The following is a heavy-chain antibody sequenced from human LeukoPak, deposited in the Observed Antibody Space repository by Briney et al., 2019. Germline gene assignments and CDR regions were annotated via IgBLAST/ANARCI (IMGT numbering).Heavy chain of an antibody. CDR1: GFTFSSYS. CDR2: ISSSSSYI. D-gene: IGHD1-14*01. J-gene: IGHJ3*02. Sequence: KPGGSLGLSCAASGFTFSSYSMNWVRQAPGKGLEWVSSISSSSSYIYYADSVKGRFTISRDNAKNSLYLQMNSLRAENTAVYYCTTPGPEGQDAFDIWGQGTMVTVSS. CDR3: TTPGPEGQDAFDI. V-gene: IGHV3-21*01.